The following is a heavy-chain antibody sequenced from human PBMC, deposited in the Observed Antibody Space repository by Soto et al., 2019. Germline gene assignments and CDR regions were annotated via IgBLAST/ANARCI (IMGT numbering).Heavy chain of an antibody. CDR2: IIPIFGTA. CDR3: ARGFVTYYYDSSGYSFDY. CDR1: GGTFSSYA. Sequence: SVKVSCKASGGTFSSYAISWVRQAPGQGLEWMGGIIPIFGTANYAQKFQGRVTITADDSTSTAYMELSSLRSEDTAVFYCARGFVTYYYDSSGYSFDYWGQGTLVTVSS. V-gene: IGHV1-69*13. D-gene: IGHD3-22*01. J-gene: IGHJ4*02.